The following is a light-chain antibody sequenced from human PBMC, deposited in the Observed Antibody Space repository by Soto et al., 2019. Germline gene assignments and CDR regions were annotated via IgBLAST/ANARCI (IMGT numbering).Light chain of an antibody. J-gene: IGKJ2*01. CDR1: QSLSSSY. V-gene: IGKV3-20*01. CDR3: QQYAYSPRS. Sequence: EIVLTQSPGTLSLSPGGRATLSCRTSQSLSSSYLAWYQQKPGQAPRLLIYGVSSRATGIPDRFSGSGSGTDFTLTISTLETEHFAVYYCQQYAYSPRSFGPGTKLEL. CDR2: GVS.